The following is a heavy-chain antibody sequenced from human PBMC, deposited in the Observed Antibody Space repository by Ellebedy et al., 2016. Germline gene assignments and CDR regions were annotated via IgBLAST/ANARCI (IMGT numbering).Heavy chain of an antibody. Sequence: ESLKISXSASGFTFSSYAMHWVRQAPGKGLEYVSAISSNGGSTYYADSVKGRFTISRDNSKNTLYLQMSSLRAEDTAVYYCVKGGIYGDYGYWGQGTLVTVSS. CDR2: ISSNGGST. J-gene: IGHJ4*02. V-gene: IGHV3-64D*06. D-gene: IGHD4-17*01. CDR3: VKGGIYGDYGY. CDR1: GFTFSSYA.